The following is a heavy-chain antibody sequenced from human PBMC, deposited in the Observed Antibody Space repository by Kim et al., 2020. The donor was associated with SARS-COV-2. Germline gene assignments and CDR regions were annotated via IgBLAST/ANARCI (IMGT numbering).Heavy chain of an antibody. Sequence: GGSLRLSCAASGFTVNSNYMTWVRQAPGKGLEGVSVIHSGGSTYYADSVKGRFTISRDNSKNTLYLQMNSLRAEDTAVYYCARGIGDYFDYWGQGTLVTVSS. J-gene: IGHJ4*02. D-gene: IGHD3-16*02. CDR1: GFTVNSNY. CDR3: ARGIGDYFDY. V-gene: IGHV3-53*01. CDR2: IHSGGST.